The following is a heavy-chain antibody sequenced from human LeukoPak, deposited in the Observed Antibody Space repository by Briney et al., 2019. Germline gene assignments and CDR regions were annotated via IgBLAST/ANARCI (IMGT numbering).Heavy chain of an antibody. V-gene: IGHV4-34*01. CDR2: INHSGST. J-gene: IGHJ4*02. D-gene: IGHD1-1*01. CDR3: ARVNDYSYYFDY. Sequence: KPSETLSLTCAVYGGSFSGYYWSWIRQPPGKGLEWIGEINHSGSTNYNPSLKSRVTISVDTSKNQFSLKLSSVTAADTAVYYCARVNDYSYYFDYWGQGTLVTVSS. CDR1: GGSFSGYY.